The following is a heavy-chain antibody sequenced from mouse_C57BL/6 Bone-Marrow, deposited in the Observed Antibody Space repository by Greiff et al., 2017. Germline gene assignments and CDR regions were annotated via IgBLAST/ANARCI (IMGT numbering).Heavy chain of an antibody. D-gene: IGHD1-1*01. J-gene: IGHJ2*01. CDR2: ISRGGSYT. CDR3: ARDGSSYGYMDY. Sequence: EVKLVESGGDLVKPGGSLKLSCAASGFTFSSYGMSWVRQTPDKRLEWVATISRGGSYTYYPDSVKGRFTITRDNAKNTRYMQMSSLKSEDTAVYYCARDGSSYGYMDYWGQGTTLTVSS. CDR1: GFTFSSYG. V-gene: IGHV5-6*01.